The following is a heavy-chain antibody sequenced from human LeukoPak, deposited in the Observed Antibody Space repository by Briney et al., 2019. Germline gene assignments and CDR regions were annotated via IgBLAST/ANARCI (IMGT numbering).Heavy chain of an antibody. CDR1: GASIIRDTYY. V-gene: IGHV4-39*07. Sequence: SETLSLTCTVSGASIIRDTYYWGWIRQHPGRGLEWIVSIYYSGSTYYSPSLKSRVTMSVDTSTNQFSLKLISVTAADTALYYCARNFYASSGYYLDDFYFDFWGQGTLVTVSS. D-gene: IGHD3-22*01. J-gene: IGHJ4*02. CDR3: ARNFYASSGYYLDDFYFDF. CDR2: IYYSGST.